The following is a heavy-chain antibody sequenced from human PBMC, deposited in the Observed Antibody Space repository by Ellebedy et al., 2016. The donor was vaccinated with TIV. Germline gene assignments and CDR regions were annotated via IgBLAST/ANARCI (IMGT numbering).Heavy chain of an antibody. Sequence: GESLKISCKGSGSSFTSYWIGWVRQMPGKGLEWMGIIYPGDSDTRYSPSFQGQVTISADKSISTAYLQWSSLKASDTAMYYCARLPSVRGIQHHYYYGMDVWGQGTTVTVSS. CDR1: GSSFTSYW. J-gene: IGHJ6*02. V-gene: IGHV5-51*01. D-gene: IGHD5-18*01. CDR3: ARLPSVRGIQHHYYYGMDV. CDR2: IYPGDSDT.